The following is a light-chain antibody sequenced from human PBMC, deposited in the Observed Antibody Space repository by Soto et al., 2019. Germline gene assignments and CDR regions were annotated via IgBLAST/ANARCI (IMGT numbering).Light chain of an antibody. J-gene: IGKJ2*01. CDR3: QQSYSWYT. V-gene: IGKV1-39*01. CDR1: QSISNF. CDR2: TAS. Sequence: DIQMTQSPSSLSASVGDRVTITCRPSQSISNFLNWYQQKPGKAPKLLIYTASSLQSGVPSRFSGSGSGTDFTLTISRLQPEDFATYYCQQSYSWYTFGQGTKLEI.